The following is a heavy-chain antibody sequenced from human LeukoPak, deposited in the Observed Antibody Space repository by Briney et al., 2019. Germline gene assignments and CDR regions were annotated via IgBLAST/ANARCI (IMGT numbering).Heavy chain of an antibody. CDR2: ISSSSSYI. CDR3: ARDLVPAAIHIWGNYFDY. V-gene: IGHV3-21*01. Sequence: PGGSLRLSCAASGFTFSSYAMSWVRQAPGKGLEWVSSISSSSSYIYYADSVKGRFTISRDNAKNSLYLQMNSLRAEDTAVYYCARDLVPAAIHIWGNYFDYWGQGTLVTVSS. D-gene: IGHD2-2*01. J-gene: IGHJ4*02. CDR1: GFTFSSYA.